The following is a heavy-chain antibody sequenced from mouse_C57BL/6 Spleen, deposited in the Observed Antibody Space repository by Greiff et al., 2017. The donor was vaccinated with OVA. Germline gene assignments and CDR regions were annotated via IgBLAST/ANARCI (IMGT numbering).Heavy chain of an antibody. D-gene: IGHD3-2*02. CDR3: ARSGENYFDY. CDR1: GYTFTSYT. CDR2: INPSSGYT. Sequence: QVQLQQSGADLARPGASVKMSCKASGYTFTSYTMHWVKQRPGQGLEWIGYINPSSGYTKYNQKFKDKATLTADKSSSTAYMQRSSLTSEDSAVYYCARSGENYFDYWGQGTTLTVSS. J-gene: IGHJ2*01. V-gene: IGHV1-4*01.